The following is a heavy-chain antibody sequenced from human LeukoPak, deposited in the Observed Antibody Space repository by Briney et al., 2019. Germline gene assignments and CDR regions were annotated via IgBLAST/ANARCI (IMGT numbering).Heavy chain of an antibody. D-gene: IGHD1-26*01. CDR3: ARDLEYSGSYYRRNWFDP. Sequence: ASVKVSCKASGYTFTSYGISWVRQAPGQGLEWMGWISAYNGNTNYAQKLQGRVTMTTDTSTSTAYMELRSLRSDDTAVYYCARDLEYSGSYYRRNWFDPWGQGTLVTVSS. J-gene: IGHJ5*02. V-gene: IGHV1-18*01. CDR2: ISAYNGNT. CDR1: GYTFTSYG.